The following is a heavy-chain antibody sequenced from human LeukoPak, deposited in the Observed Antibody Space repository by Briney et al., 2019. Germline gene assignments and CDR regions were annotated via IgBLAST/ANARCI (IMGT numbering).Heavy chain of an antibody. CDR3: AKGAYYYDSSGYPRWDAFDI. J-gene: IGHJ3*02. CDR2: ISGSGGST. Sequence: QPGGSLRLSCAASGFTFSSYAMSWVRQAPGKGLEWVSAISGSGGSTYYADSVKGRFTISRDNSKNTLYLQMNSLSAEDTAVYYCAKGAYYYDSSGYPRWDAFDIWGQGTMVTVSS. CDR1: GFTFSSYA. V-gene: IGHV3-23*01. D-gene: IGHD3-22*01.